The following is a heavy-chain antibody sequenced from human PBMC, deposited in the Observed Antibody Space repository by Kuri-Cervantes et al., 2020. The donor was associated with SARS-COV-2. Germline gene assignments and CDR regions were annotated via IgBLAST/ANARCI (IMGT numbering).Heavy chain of an antibody. CDR1: GFTFSNAW. D-gene: IGHD6-6*01. J-gene: IGHJ6*02. CDR3: ARGSSSGYGMDV. V-gene: IGHV3-15*07. CDR2: IKSKTDGGTT. Sequence: GESLKISCVASGFTFSNAWMNWVRQAPGKGLEWVGRIKSKTDGGTTDYAAPVKGRFTISRDDSKNTLYLQMNSLRAEDTAVYYCARGSSSGYGMDVWGQGTTVTVSS.